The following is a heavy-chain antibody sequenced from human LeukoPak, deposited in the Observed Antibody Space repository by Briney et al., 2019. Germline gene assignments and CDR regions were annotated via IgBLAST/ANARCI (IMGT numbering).Heavy chain of an antibody. CDR1: GFTFSNNW. J-gene: IGHJ1*01. CDR2: IKQDGSEK. D-gene: IGHD3-22*01. CDR3: ATYSSGNGREFQH. Sequence: GGSLRLSCAASGFTFSNNWTSWVRQAPGKGLEWVANIKQDGSEKYYADSVKGRFTISRDTAKNSLYLQMNSLRAEDTAVYYCATYSSGNGREFQHWGQGTLVTVSS. V-gene: IGHV3-7*01.